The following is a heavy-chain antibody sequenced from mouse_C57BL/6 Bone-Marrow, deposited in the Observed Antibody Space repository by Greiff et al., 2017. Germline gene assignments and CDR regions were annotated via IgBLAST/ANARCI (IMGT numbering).Heavy chain of an antibody. Sequence: EVKLEESGGGLVQPGGSMKLSCAASGFTFSDDWMDWVRQSPEKGLEWVAEIRNKANNHATYYAESVKGRFTISRDDSKSCVYLQMNSLRAEATGIYYCTRDGSSPGVWGTGTTVTVSS. D-gene: IGHD1-1*01. V-gene: IGHV6-6*01. CDR2: IRNKANNHAT. J-gene: IGHJ1*03. CDR1: GFTFSDDW. CDR3: TRDGSSPGV.